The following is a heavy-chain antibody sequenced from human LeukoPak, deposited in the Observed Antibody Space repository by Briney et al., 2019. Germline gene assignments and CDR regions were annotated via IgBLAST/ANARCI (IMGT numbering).Heavy chain of an antibody. Sequence: GGSLRLSCAASGFTFSSRSMNWVRQAPGKGLEWASSISSSSTYIYYADSVKGRFTIARDNAKNSLYLQMNSLRAEDTAVYYCASGGWYCTGGSCFVNWFDPWGQGTLVTVSS. D-gene: IGHD2-15*01. J-gene: IGHJ5*02. CDR2: ISSSSTYI. CDR1: GFTFSSRS. CDR3: ASGGWYCTGGSCFVNWFDP. V-gene: IGHV3-21*01.